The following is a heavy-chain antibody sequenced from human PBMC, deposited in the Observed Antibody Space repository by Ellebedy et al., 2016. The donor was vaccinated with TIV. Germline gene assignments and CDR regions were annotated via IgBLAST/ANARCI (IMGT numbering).Heavy chain of an antibody. CDR2: ISAYNGNT. CDR3: ATASRIAAAGPQMGP. D-gene: IGHD6-13*01. Sequence: ASVKVSXXASGYTFTSYGISWVQQAPGQGLEWMGWISAYNGNTNYAQKLQGRVTMTTDTSTSTAYMELSSLRSEDTAVYYCATASRIAAAGPQMGPWGQGTLVTVSS. V-gene: IGHV1-18*01. J-gene: IGHJ5*02. CDR1: GYTFTSYG.